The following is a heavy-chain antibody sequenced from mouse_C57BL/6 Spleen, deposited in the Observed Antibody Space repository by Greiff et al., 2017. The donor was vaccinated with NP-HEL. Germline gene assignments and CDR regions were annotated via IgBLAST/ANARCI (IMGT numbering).Heavy chain of an antibody. D-gene: IGHD1-1*01. J-gene: IGHJ3*01. V-gene: IGHV1-55*01. CDR3: SRCPYYGSSSPFAY. Sequence: VQLQQPGAELVKPGASVKMSCKASGYTFTSYWITWVKQRPGQGLEWIGDIYPGSGSTNYNEKFKSKATLTVDTSSSTAYMQLSSLTSDDSAVYVCSRCPYYGSSSPFAYWGQGTLVTVSA. CDR2: IYPGSGST. CDR1: GYTFTSYW.